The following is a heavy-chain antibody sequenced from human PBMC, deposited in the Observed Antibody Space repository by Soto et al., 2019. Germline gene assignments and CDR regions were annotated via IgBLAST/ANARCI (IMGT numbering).Heavy chain of an antibody. CDR3: ARAPFTIFGVVKIDY. CDR1: GDSISISNW. Sequence: SETLSLTCAVSGDSISISNWWSWVRQPPGKGLEWIGEIYHSGSTNYNPSLKSRVTISVDKSKNQFSLKLSSVTAADTAVYYCARAPFTIFGVVKIDYWGPGTMGTVSS. D-gene: IGHD3-3*01. V-gene: IGHV4-4*02. CDR2: IYHSGST. J-gene: IGHJ4*01.